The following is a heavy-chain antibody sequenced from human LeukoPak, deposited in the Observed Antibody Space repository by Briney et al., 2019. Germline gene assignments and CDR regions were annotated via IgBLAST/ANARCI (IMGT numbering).Heavy chain of an antibody. D-gene: IGHD4-23*01. Sequence: SETLSLTCAVSGGSFFGYYWNWIRQPPGKGLEWIGEINHRGITNYNPSLKSRVTISVDTSKNQFSLRLRSVTAADTAVYYCARYPTTVITTPYYFDDWGQGTLVTVSS. V-gene: IGHV4-34*01. CDR3: ARYPTTVITTPYYFDD. CDR2: INHRGIT. J-gene: IGHJ4*02. CDR1: GGSFFGYY.